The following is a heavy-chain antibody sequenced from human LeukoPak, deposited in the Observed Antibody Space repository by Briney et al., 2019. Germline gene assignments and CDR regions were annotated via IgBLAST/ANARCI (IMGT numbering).Heavy chain of an antibody. V-gene: IGHV3-30*03. CDR3: ARDRQLHYFDY. Sequence: PGGSLRLSCAASGFTFSSYGMHWVRQAPGKGLEWVAVISYDGGNKYYADSVKGRFTISRDSSKNTLYLQMNSLRAEDTGVYYCARDRQLHYFDYWGQGTLVTVSS. CDR2: ISYDGGNK. J-gene: IGHJ4*02. CDR1: GFTFSSYG. D-gene: IGHD2-2*01.